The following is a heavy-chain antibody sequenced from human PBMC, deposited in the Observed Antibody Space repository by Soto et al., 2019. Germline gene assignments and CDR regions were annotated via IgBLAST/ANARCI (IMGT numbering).Heavy chain of an antibody. CDR3: ALTGDRYCSSTSCPWDLMAFDI. CDR2: ISYDGSNK. J-gene: IGHJ3*02. V-gene: IGHV3-30*03. Sequence: GGSLRLSCAASGFTFSSYGMHWVRQAPGKGLEWVAVISYDGSNKYYADSVKGRFTISRDNSKNTLYLQMNSLRAEDTAVYYCALTGDRYCSSTSCPWDLMAFDIWGQGTMVTVSS. CDR1: GFTFSSYG. D-gene: IGHD2-2*01.